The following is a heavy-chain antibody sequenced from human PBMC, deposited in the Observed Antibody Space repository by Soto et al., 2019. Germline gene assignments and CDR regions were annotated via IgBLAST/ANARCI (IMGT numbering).Heavy chain of an antibody. CDR3: ARDLWQQLALPFGGY. D-gene: IGHD6-13*01. J-gene: IGHJ4*02. Sequence: QVQLVQSGAEVKKPGASVKVSCKASGYTFTSYGISRVRQAPGQGLEWMGWISAYNGNTNYAQKLQGRVTMTTDTSTSTAYMELRSLRSDDTAVYYCARDLWQQLALPFGGYWGQGTLVTVSS. CDR1: GYTFTSYG. V-gene: IGHV1-18*01. CDR2: ISAYNGNT.